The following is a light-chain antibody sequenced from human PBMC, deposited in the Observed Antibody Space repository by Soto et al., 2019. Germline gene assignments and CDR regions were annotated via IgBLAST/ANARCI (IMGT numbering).Light chain of an antibody. CDR3: QQSYNAPVT. CDR2: TAS. J-gene: IGKJ3*01. Sequence: DIQMTQSPSSLSASVGDRVTITCRASQSISSYLNWYHQKPGKAPKLLIYTASSLQSGVPSRFSGSGSGTNFTLTISSLQPEDFATYYCQQSYNAPVTFGPGTKVDIK. V-gene: IGKV1-39*01. CDR1: QSISSY.